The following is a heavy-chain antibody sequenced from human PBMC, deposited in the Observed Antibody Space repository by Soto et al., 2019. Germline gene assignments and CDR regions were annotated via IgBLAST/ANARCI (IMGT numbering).Heavy chain of an antibody. CDR2: IYYSGST. Sequence: PSETLSLTCTVSGGSISSYYWSWIRQPPGKGLEWIGSIYYSGSTYYNPSLKSRVTISVDTSKNQFSLKLSSVTAADTAVYYCARLRRDGYNWDYWGQGTLVTVSS. CDR3: ARLRRDGYNWDY. V-gene: IGHV4-59*05. CDR1: GGSISSYY. J-gene: IGHJ4*02. D-gene: IGHD5-12*01.